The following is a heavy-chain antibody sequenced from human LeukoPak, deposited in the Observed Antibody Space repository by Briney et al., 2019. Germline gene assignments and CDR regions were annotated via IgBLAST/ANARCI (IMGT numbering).Heavy chain of an antibody. Sequence: PGGSLRLSCAASGFTFSNYSMNWVRQAPGKGLEWVSYVIRSSSTIYYADSVKGRFTISRDNAKNSLYLQMNSLRAEDTAVYYCARAEDGYNSNDYWGQGTLVTVSS. CDR2: VIRSSSTI. CDR3: ARAEDGYNSNDY. V-gene: IGHV3-48*01. CDR1: GFTFSNYS. D-gene: IGHD5-24*01. J-gene: IGHJ4*02.